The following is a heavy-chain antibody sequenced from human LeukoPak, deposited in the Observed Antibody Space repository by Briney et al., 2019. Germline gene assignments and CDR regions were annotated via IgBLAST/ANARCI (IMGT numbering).Heavy chain of an antibody. CDR2: INYSGST. J-gene: IGHJ4*02. Sequence: ASETLSLTCTVSGGSVSSTTYYWSWIRQPPGKGLEWIASINYSGSTYYNPSLKSRVTISVDTSENQFSLKLSSVTAADTAVYYCARYVVYGPGKYYFDYWGQRTLVTVSS. CDR1: GGSVSSTTYY. CDR3: ARYVVYGPGKYYFDY. D-gene: IGHD3-10*01. V-gene: IGHV4-39*01.